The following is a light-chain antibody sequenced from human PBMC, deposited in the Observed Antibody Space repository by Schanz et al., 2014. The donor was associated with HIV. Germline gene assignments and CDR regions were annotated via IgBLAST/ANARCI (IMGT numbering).Light chain of an antibody. V-gene: IGKV1-5*01. CDR2: EAS. Sequence: DIRMTQSPSTLSASVGDRVTLTCRASQSISNWLAWYQQKPGKAPDLLIYEASILETGVPSRFSGSGSGTEFTLTISSLQPDDFATYYCQQYSNYPHTFGQGTKLDIK. CDR3: QQYSNYPHT. J-gene: IGKJ2*01. CDR1: QSISNW.